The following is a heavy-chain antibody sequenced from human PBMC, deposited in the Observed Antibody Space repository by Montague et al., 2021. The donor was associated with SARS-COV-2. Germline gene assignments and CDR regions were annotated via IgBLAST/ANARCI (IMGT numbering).Heavy chain of an antibody. V-gene: IGHV3-30*04. Sequence: SLRLSLSASGFTFSNYAMHWVRQAPGKGLEWVAVISYDGTIKYYADSVKGRFTISRDNSKNTLDLQMNSLRGDDTAVYYCARAYGSGSYPNDYWGQGTLVTVSS. D-gene: IGHD3-10*01. CDR1: GFTFSNYA. CDR2: ISYDGTIK. CDR3: ARAYGSGSYPNDY. J-gene: IGHJ4*02.